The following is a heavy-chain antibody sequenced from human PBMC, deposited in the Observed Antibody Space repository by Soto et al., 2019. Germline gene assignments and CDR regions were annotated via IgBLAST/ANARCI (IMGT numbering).Heavy chain of an antibody. CDR2: ISAYNGYT. D-gene: IGHD3-9*01. Sequence: ASVKVSCKASGYTFTSYGISWVRQAPGQGLEWMGWISAYNGYTNYAQNLQGRVTMTTDTSTSTVYMELRSLRSDDTAVYYCAREGNFDYDYTFDIWGQGTMVTVSS. V-gene: IGHV1-18*01. J-gene: IGHJ3*02. CDR3: AREGNFDYDYTFDI. CDR1: GYTFTSYG.